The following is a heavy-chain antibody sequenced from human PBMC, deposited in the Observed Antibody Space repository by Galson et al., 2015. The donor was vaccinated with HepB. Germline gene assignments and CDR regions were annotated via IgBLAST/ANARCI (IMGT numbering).Heavy chain of an antibody. J-gene: IGHJ6*02. Sequence: CKASGYTFTSYGISWVRQAPGQGLEWMGWISAYNGNTNYAQKLQGRVTMTTDTSTSTAYMELRSLRSDDTAVYYCARGLIGEVSSGWYSYYYYYGMDVWGQGTTVTVSS. V-gene: IGHV1-18*04. D-gene: IGHD6-19*01. CDR2: ISAYNGNT. CDR3: ARGLIGEVSSGWYSYYYYYGMDV. CDR1: GYTFTSYG.